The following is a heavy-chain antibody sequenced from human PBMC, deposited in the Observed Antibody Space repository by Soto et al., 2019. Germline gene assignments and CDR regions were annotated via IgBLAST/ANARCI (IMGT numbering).Heavy chain of an antibody. CDR1: GGSLSAYY. CDR2: IHPSGST. CDR3: ARGRDEYKSGNV. V-gene: IGHV4-34*01. Sequence: QVQLQQWGAGLLKPSETLSLTCAVSGGSLSAYYWPWIRQSQGKGLEWIGEIHPSGSTYYNPSLRSRVTISVDTSKTQFSLKLTSLTAADTAIYYCARGRDEYKSGNVWGHGTTVTVSS. D-gene: IGHD1-1*01. J-gene: IGHJ6*02.